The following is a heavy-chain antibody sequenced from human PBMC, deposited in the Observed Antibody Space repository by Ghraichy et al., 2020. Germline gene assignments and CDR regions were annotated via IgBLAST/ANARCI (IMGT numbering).Heavy chain of an antibody. J-gene: IGHJ2*01. CDR2: IYSGGST. CDR1: GFTVSSNY. CDR3: ARDQGHPYCGGDCYGWYFDL. V-gene: IGHV3-66*01. Sequence: GESLNISCAASGFTVSSNYMSWVRQAPGKGLEWVSVIYSGGSTYYADSVKGRFTISRDNSKNTLYLQMNSLRAEDTAVYYCARDQGHPYCGGDCYGWYFDLWGRGTLVTVSS. D-gene: IGHD2-21*02.